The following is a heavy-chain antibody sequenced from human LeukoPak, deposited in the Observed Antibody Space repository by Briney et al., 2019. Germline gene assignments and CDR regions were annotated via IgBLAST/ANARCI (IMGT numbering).Heavy chain of an antibody. J-gene: IGHJ4*02. V-gene: IGHV4-59*08. CDR3: ARATPHFDY. CDR2: IYYSGTT. CDR1: GGSISSHY. Sequence: PSETLSLTCTVSGGSISSHYWSWFRQTPGERPEWIAFIYYSGTTNYNPSLKGRVTISIDSSKNQFSLKPSSVTAADTAVYYCARATPHFDYWGQGTLVTVSS.